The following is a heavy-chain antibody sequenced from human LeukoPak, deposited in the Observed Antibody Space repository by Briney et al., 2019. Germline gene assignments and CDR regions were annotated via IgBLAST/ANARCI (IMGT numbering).Heavy chain of an antibody. V-gene: IGHV3-11*04. CDR3: AGAINDAFDI. CDR1: GFTFSDYY. CDR2: ISSSGSAI. Sequence: GGSLRLSCAASGFTFSDYYMGWVRQAPGKGLEWASYISSSGSAIYSADSVKGRFTISRDNARNSLYLQMNSLRAEDTAVYYCAGAINDAFDIWGQGTMVTISS. D-gene: IGHD2-2*01. J-gene: IGHJ3*02.